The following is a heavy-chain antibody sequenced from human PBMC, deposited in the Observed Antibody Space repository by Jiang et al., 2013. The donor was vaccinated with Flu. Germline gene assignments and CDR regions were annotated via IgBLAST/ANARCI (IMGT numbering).Heavy chain of an antibody. J-gene: IGHJ4*02. Sequence: SYWIGWVRQMPGKGLEWMGIIYPGDSDTRYSPSFQGQVTISADKSISTAYLQWSSLKASDTAMYYCARLPRRYCSSTSCSTQYYFDYWGQGTLVTVSS. CDR2: IYPGDSDT. V-gene: IGHV5-51*01. D-gene: IGHD2-2*01. CDR1: SYW. CDR3: ARLPRRYCSSTSCSTQYYFDY.